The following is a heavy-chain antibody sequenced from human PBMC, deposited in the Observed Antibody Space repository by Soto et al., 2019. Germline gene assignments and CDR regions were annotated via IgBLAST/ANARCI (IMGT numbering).Heavy chain of an antibody. CDR3: ARQTVYDFYYYGMDV. V-gene: IGHV5-51*01. CDR1: GYSFTSYW. CDR2: IYPDDSDT. D-gene: IGHD3-3*01. Sequence: GESLKISCKGSGYSFTSYWIGWVRQMPGKGLEWMGIIYPDDSDTRYSPSFQGQVTISADKSISTAYLQWSSLRASDTAMYYCARQTVYDFYYYGMDVWGQGTTVTVSS. J-gene: IGHJ6*02.